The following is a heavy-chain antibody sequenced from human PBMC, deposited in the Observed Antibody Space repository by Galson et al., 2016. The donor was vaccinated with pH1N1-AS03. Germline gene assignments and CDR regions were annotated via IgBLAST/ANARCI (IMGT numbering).Heavy chain of an antibody. CDR1: GFTFRVYT. CDR3: ARSTEGAFDY. CDR2: IDSGATTI. V-gene: IGHV3-74*03. Sequence: SLRLSCAASGFTFRVYTMHWVRHVPGKGLVWVSRIDSGATTITYVDSVKGRFTISRDNGRNTPYLQMTDLRSDDTALYYCARSTEGAFDYWGQGTLVTVSS. D-gene: IGHD4/OR15-4a*01. J-gene: IGHJ4*02.